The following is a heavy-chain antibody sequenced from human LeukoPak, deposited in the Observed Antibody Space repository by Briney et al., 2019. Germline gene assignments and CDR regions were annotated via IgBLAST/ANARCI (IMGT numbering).Heavy chain of an antibody. CDR1: GFTFDDYA. CDR2: ISWNSGSI. D-gene: IGHD3-22*01. CDR3: AKDAGYDSSGYLNY. V-gene: IGHV3-9*03. J-gene: IGHJ4*02. Sequence: GGSLRLSCAASGFTFDDYAMHWVRQAPGKGLEWASGISWNSGSIGYADSVKGRFTISRDNAKNSLYLQMNSLRAEDMALYYCAKDAGYDSSGYLNYWGQGTLVTVSS.